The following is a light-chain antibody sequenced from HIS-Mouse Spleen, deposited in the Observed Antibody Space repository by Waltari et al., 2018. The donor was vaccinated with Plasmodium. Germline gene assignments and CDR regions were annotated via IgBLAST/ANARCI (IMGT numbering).Light chain of an antibody. CDR2: KDS. J-gene: IGLJ3*02. CDR1: ASPTQY. Sequence: SYELTPPPSVAVSPGPTARITSSGAASPTQYAYSYQQKPGQAPVLVIYKDSERPSGIPERFSGSSSGTTVTLTISGVQAEDEADYYCQSADSSGTYWVFGGGTKLTVL. V-gene: IGLV3-25*03. CDR3: QSADSSGTYWV.